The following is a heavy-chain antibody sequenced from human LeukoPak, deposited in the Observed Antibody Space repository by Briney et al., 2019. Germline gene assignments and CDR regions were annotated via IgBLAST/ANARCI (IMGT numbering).Heavy chain of an antibody. Sequence: GGSLRLSCAASGFTFSSYGMSWVRQAPGKGLEWVSNIKQDGSEKYYVDSVKGRFTISRDNAKNSLYLQMNSLRAEDTAVYYCARSTLYYYYYYGMDVWGQGTTVTVSS. V-gene: IGHV3-7*01. CDR3: ARSTLYYYYYYGMDV. J-gene: IGHJ6*02. CDR2: IKQDGSEK. D-gene: IGHD5/OR15-5a*01. CDR1: GFTFSSYG.